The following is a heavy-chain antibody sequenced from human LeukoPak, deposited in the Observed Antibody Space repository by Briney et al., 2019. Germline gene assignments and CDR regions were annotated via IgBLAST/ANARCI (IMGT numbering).Heavy chain of an antibody. V-gene: IGHV3-11*01. CDR3: ARVSGTTLLGIDY. J-gene: IGHJ4*02. CDR1: GFTFSDYY. Sequence: PGGSLRLSCAASGFTFSDYYMSWVRQAPGKGLEWVSYISRTGSTIYYADSVKGRFTISRDNAKNSLYLQMNSLRAEDTAVYYCARVSGTTLLGIDYCGQGTLVTASS. D-gene: IGHD1-7*01. CDR2: ISRTGSTI.